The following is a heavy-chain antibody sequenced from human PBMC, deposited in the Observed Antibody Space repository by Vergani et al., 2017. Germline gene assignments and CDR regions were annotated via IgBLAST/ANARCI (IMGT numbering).Heavy chain of an antibody. CDR2: ISGSGGST. CDR1: GFTFSSYA. D-gene: IGHD6-19*01. CDR3: ALRWLGRKIXFDY. J-gene: IGHJ4*02. Sequence: EVQLLESGGGLVQPGGSLRLSCAASGFTFSSYAMSWVRQAPGKGLEWVSAISGSGGSTYYADSVKGLFTISRDNSKNTLYLQMNSLRAEDTAVYYCALRWLGRKIXFDYWGQGTLVTVSS. V-gene: IGHV3-23*01.